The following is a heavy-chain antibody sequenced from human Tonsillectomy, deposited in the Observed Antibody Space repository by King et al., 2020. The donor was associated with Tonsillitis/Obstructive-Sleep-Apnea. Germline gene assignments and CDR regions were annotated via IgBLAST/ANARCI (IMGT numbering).Heavy chain of an antibody. J-gene: IGHJ3*02. CDR1: GFTFSSYS. V-gene: IGHV3-48*02. CDR3: ARDRGHYDFWGGYYSGAFDI. D-gene: IGHD3-3*01. Sequence: VQLVESGGGLVQPGGSLGLSCAASGFTFSSYSMNWVRQAPGKGVGGVSYISSSSCTIYYADSVKGRLTIYRENAKHSLYLQMNSLRDEDTAVYYCARDRGHYDFWGGYYSGAFDIWGQGTLVTVSS. CDR2: ISSSSCTI.